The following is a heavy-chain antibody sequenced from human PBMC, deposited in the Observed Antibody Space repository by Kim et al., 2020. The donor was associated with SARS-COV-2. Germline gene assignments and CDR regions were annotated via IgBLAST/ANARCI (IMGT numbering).Heavy chain of an antibody. J-gene: IGHJ3*02. CDR2: ISWNSGSI. Sequence: GGSLRLSCAASGFTFDDYAMHWVRQAPGKGLEWVSGISWNSGSIGYADSVKGRFTISRDNAKNSLYLQMNSLRAEDTALYYCAKGHRRDGYNYDAFDIWGQGTMVTVSS. V-gene: IGHV3-9*01. D-gene: IGHD5-12*01. CDR1: GFTFDDYA. CDR3: AKGHRRDGYNYDAFDI.